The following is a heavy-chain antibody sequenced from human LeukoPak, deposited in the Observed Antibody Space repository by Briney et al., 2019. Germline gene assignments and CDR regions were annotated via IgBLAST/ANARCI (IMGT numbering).Heavy chain of an antibody. Sequence: SVKVSCKASGGTFSSYAISWARQAPGQGLEWMGGIIPIFGTANYAQKFQGRVTITADESTSTAYMELSSLRSEDTAVYYCARDRIFGVVSYFDYWGQGTLVTVSS. D-gene: IGHD3-3*02. CDR3: ARDRIFGVVSYFDY. CDR2: IIPIFGTA. V-gene: IGHV1-69*13. CDR1: GGTFSSYA. J-gene: IGHJ4*02.